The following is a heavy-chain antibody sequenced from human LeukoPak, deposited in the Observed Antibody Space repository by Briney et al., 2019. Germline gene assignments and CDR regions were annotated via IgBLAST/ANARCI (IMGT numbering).Heavy chain of an antibody. V-gene: IGHV4-31*03. D-gene: IGHD6-13*01. J-gene: IGHJ4*02. CDR1: GGSISSGGYY. Sequence: SETLSLTCTVSGGSISSGGYYWSWIRQHPGKGLEWIGYIYYSGSTYYNPSLKSRVTISVDTSKNQFSLKLSSVTAADTAVYYCARAEAAAGTDDYWGQGTLVTVSS. CDR3: ARAEAAAGTDDY. CDR2: IYYSGST.